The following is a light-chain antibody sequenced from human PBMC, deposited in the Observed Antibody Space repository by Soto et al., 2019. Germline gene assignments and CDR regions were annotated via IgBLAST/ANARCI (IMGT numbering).Light chain of an antibody. Sequence: ELVLTKSPGTLSLSPGERATLSCTASQSVSSSYLAWYQPKPGQAPRLLIYGASSRATGIPDRFSGSGSGTDFPLTISRLEPEDFAVYYCQQYGSSLRTFGQGTKVEIK. CDR3: QQYGSSLRT. CDR2: GAS. J-gene: IGKJ1*01. CDR1: QSVSSSY. V-gene: IGKV3-20*01.